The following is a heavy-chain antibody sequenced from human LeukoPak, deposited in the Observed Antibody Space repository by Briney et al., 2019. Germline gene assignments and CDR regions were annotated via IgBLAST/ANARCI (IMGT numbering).Heavy chain of an antibody. J-gene: IGHJ5*02. CDR3: ARTAVAGAKLAWFDP. CDR2: IYYSGST. V-gene: IGHV4-39*01. D-gene: IGHD2-15*01. Sequence: PSETLSLTCTVSGGSISTNNYYWGWTRQPPGKGLEWIGNIYYSGSTYYNPSLKSRVTISVDTSKNQFSLKLSSVSAADTAVYYCARTAVAGAKLAWFDPWGQGTLVTVSS. CDR1: GGSISTNNYY.